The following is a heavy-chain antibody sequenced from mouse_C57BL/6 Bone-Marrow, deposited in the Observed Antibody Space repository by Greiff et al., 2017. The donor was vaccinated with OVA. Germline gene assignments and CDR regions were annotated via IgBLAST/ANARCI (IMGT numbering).Heavy chain of an antibody. V-gene: IGHV1-54*01. CDR1: GYAFTNYL. J-gene: IGHJ2*01. Sequence: VQLQESGAELVRPGTSVKVSCKASGYAFTNYLIEWVKQRPGQGLEWIGVINPGSGGTNYNEKFKGKATLTADKSSSTAYMQLSSLTSEDSAVYFCARTAQATWDYWGQGTTLTVSS. D-gene: IGHD3-2*02. CDR3: ARTAQATWDY. CDR2: INPGSGGT.